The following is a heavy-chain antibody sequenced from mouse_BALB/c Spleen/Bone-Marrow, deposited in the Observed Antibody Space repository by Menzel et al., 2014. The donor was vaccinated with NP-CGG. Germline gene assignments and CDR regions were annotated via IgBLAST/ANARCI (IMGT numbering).Heavy chain of an antibody. J-gene: IGHJ2*01. CDR3: AREGWLLRFEY. CDR1: GYTFTAYV. V-gene: IGHV1-14*01. Sequence: VQLKESGPELIKPGASVKMSCKASGYTFTAYVMHWVKQKPGQGLEWIEYINPYNDGTNYNEKFKGKATLTSDKSSSTAYMELSSLTSEDSAVYYCAREGWLLRFEYWGQGTTLTVSS. D-gene: IGHD2-3*01. CDR2: INPYNDGT.